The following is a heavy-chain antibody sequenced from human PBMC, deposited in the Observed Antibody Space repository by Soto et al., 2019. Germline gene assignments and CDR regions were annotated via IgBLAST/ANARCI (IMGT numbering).Heavy chain of an antibody. J-gene: IGHJ1*01. CDR1: GYIFTAYS. CDR2: VNPSGGST. D-gene: IGHD2-15*01. CDR3: AREENCSDGICYSEYFQR. Sequence: QVQLVQFGAEVKKPGASVKVSCKASGYIFTAYSMHWVRQAPGQGLEWLGVVNPSGGSTNYAQKFQGRITMTRDTSTSTVYMDLSSLTSEDTAVYYCAREENCSDGICYSEYFQRWGQGTLVTVSS. V-gene: IGHV1-46*01.